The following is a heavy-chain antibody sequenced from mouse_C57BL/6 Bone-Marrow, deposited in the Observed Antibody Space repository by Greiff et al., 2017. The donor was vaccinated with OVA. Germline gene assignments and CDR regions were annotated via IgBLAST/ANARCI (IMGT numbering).Heavy chain of an antibody. D-gene: IGHD1-1*01. CDR3: TPYYGSSEDWFAY. J-gene: IGHJ3*01. CDR2: IYPGNSDT. Sequence: SGTVLARPGASVKMSCKTSGYTFTSYWMHWVKQRPGQGLEWIGAIYPGNSDTSYNQKFKGKAKLTAVTSASTAYMELSSLTNEDSAVYYCTPYYGSSEDWFAYWGQGTLVTVSA. V-gene: IGHV1-5*01. CDR1: GYTFTSYW.